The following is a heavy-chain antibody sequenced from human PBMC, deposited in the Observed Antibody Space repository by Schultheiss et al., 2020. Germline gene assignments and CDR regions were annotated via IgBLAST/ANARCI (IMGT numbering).Heavy chain of an antibody. Sequence: SQTLSLTCTVSGYSISSGYYWGWIRQPPGKGLEWIGSIYHSGSTYYNPSLKSRVTISVDTSKNQFSLKLSSVTAADTAVYYCARDYYGSGSYYQVPGVYYYYYGMDVWGQGTTVTVSS. CDR2: IYHSGST. CDR3: ARDYYGSGSYYQVPGVYYYYYGMDV. J-gene: IGHJ6*02. CDR1: GYSISSGYY. V-gene: IGHV4-38-2*02. D-gene: IGHD3-10*01.